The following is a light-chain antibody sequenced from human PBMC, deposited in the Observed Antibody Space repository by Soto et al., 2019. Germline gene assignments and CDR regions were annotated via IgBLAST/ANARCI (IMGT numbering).Light chain of an antibody. V-gene: IGLV1-40*01. Sequence: QSVLTQPPSVSGAPGQRVTISCTGSSSNIGANYDVHWYQVLPGTAPKLLIYANTNRPSGVPDRFSGSKSGTSASLAITGLQAEDEADYYCCSYADSYNVFGTGTKVTVL. J-gene: IGLJ1*01. CDR1: SSNIGANYD. CDR2: ANT. CDR3: CSYADSYNV.